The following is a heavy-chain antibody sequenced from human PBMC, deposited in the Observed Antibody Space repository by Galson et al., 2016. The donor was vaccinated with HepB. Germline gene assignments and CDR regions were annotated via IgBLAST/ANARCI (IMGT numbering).Heavy chain of an antibody. Sequence: SVKVSCKASGYTFTNYVLHWVRQAPGQSLEWMGWINGGTGNTKYSQRFQARVTISRDTSATTAYMELSSLRSEDTAVYYCAFGYYSSGWKKQYYYYYDMDVWGQGTTVTVS. CDR2: INGGTGNT. V-gene: IGHV1-3*01. J-gene: IGHJ6*02. CDR3: AFGYYSSGWKKQYYYYYDMDV. CDR1: GYTFTNYV. D-gene: IGHD6-19*01.